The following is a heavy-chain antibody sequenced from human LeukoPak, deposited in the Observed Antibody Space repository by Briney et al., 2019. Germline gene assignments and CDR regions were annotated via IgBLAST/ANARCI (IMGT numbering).Heavy chain of an antibody. V-gene: IGHV3-30*04. CDR2: MSYDGRNK. CDR3: AREAGSGWYDY. CDR1: GFTFSSYN. J-gene: IGHJ4*02. Sequence: GRSLRLSCAASGFTFSSYNIHWVRQAPGKGLAWVAVMSYDGRNKYYADSVKGRFTISRDNSKNTLYLQMNSLRAEDTAVYYCAREAGSGWYDYWGQGTLVTVSS. D-gene: IGHD6-19*01.